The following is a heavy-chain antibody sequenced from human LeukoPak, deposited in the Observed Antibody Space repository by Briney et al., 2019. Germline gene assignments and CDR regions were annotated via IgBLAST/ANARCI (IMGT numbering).Heavy chain of an antibody. V-gene: IGHV3-48*03. CDR1: GFTFSSYE. CDR2: ISSSGSTI. D-gene: IGHD3-16*01. CDR3: VRDYVWGTYEPDY. J-gene: IGHJ4*02. Sequence: GGSLRLSCAASGFTFSSYEMNWVRQAPGKGLEWVSYISSSGSTIYYADSVKGRFTISRDNAKNSLYLQMNSLRAEDTAVYYCVRDYVWGTYEPDYWGQGTLVTVSS.